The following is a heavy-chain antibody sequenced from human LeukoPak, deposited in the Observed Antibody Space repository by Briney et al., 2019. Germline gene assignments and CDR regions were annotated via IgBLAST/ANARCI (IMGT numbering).Heavy chain of an antibody. Sequence: SETLSLTCTVSAGAISSSSYYWGWIRQPPGKGLEWIGSIYYSGSTHYNPSLQSRVTISVDTSKNQFSLKLSSVTAADTAVYYCARVTGYMIEDYFDYWGQGTLVTVSS. V-gene: IGHV4-39*07. CDR2: IYYSGST. D-gene: IGHD3-22*01. CDR1: AGAISSSSYY. J-gene: IGHJ4*02. CDR3: ARVTGYMIEDYFDY.